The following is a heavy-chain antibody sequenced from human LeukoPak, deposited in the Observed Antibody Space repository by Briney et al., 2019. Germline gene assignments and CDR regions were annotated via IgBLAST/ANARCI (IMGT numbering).Heavy chain of an antibody. D-gene: IGHD4-17*01. CDR1: GFTFSSYA. V-gene: IGHV3-23*01. CDR2: ISGSGGST. Sequence: GGSLRLSCAASGFTFSSYAMSWVRQAPGKGVEWVSAISGSGGSTYYADSVKGRFTISRDNAKNSLYLQMNSLRAEDTAVYYCATQPESYGDSASYFHHWGQGTLVTVSS. CDR3: ATQPESYGDSASYFHH. J-gene: IGHJ1*01.